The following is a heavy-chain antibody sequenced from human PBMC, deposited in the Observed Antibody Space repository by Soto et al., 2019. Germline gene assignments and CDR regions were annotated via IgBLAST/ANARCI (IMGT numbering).Heavy chain of an antibody. CDR2: IWYDGSNK. V-gene: IGHV3-33*01. Sequence: GGSLRLSCAASGFTFSSYGMHWVLQAPCKGLEWVAVIWYDGSNKYYADSVKGRFTISRDNSKNTLYLQMNSLRAEDTAVYYCARGIFDFWSGYPSLDYWGQGTLVTVSS. J-gene: IGHJ4*02. CDR1: GFTFSSYG. CDR3: ARGIFDFWSGYPSLDY. D-gene: IGHD3-3*01.